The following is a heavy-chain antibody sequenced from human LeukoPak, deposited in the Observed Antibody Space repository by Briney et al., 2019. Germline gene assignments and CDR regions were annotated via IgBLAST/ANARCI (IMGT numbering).Heavy chain of an antibody. D-gene: IGHD3-9*01. Sequence: PGGSLRLSCAASGFTFGGYWMHWIRQPAGKGLEWIGRIYTSGSTNYNPSLKSRVTISVDTSKNQFSLKLSSVTAADTAVYYCAREAPSTGYDILTGYYLPYYFDYWGQGTLVTVSS. CDR1: GFTFGGYW. V-gene: IGHV4-4*07. J-gene: IGHJ4*02. CDR3: AREAPSTGYDILTGYYLPYYFDY. CDR2: IYTSGST.